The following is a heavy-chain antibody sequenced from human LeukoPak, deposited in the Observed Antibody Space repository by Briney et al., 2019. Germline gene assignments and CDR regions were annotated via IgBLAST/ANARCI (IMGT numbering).Heavy chain of an antibody. V-gene: IGHV4-61*02. CDR1: GASVSSDNYY. CDR3: AADPLWSSGAY. Sequence: PSQTLSLTCTVSGASVSSDNYYWSWVRHPAGKGLEWIGRINIGGTANNNPSLESRITISIDTSKNQFSLRLSSVTAADTAVYYCAADPLWSSGAYWGRGTLVTVSS. J-gene: IGHJ4*02. CDR2: INIGGTA. D-gene: IGHD2-21*01.